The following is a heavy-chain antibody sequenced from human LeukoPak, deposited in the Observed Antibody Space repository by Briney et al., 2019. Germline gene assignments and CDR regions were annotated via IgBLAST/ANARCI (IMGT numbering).Heavy chain of an antibody. V-gene: IGHV3-11*01. D-gene: IGHD3-16*01. CDR1: GFAFSDYF. CDR2: ISTSGSTV. CDR3: ARDPRGSLVWGHRFDY. J-gene: IGHJ4*02. Sequence: GGSLRLSCAASGFAFSDYFMGWVRQAPGKGLEWISYISTSGSTVYNPDSVEGRFTVSRDNARNSLSLQMSSLRAEDTAIYYCARDPRGSLVWGHRFDYWGPGTLVTVSS.